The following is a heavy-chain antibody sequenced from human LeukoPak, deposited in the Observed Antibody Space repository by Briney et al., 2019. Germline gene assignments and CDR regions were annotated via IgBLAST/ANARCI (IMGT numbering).Heavy chain of an antibody. CDR2: IYYSGST. V-gene: IGHV4-59*01. CDR1: GGSISSYY. Sequence: SETLSLTCTVSGGSISSYYWSWIRQPPGKGLEWIGYIYYSGSTNYNPSLKSRVTISVDTSKNQFSLKLSSVTAADTAVYYCARESLSSVHGYDSRGGFDYWGQGTLVTVSS. CDR3: ARESLSSVHGYDSRGGFDY. J-gene: IGHJ4*02. D-gene: IGHD3-22*01.